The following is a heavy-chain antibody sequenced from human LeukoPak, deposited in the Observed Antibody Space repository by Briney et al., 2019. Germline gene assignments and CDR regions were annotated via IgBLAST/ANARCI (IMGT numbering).Heavy chain of an antibody. Sequence: GGSLRLSCVGSGFTFSSHWMNWVRQAPGKGLEWVSSISSSSSYIYYADSVKGQFTISRDNAKNSLYLQMNSLRAEDTAVYYCARDLVAGTLNYWGQGTLVTVSS. V-gene: IGHV3-21*01. CDR3: ARDLVAGTLNY. J-gene: IGHJ4*02. CDR1: GFTFSSHW. D-gene: IGHD6-19*01. CDR2: ISSSSSYI.